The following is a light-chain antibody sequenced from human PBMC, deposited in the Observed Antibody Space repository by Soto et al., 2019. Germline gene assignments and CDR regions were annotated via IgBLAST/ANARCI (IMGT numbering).Light chain of an antibody. Sequence: EIVLTQSAATLSLSLGERATLSCRASQTVGGRYLAWFQQKPGQTPRLLIYGASTRAAGVPDRFSGSGSGTDFSLTINRLEPEDFAVYYCLQLNSFPISFGPGTKVDIK. V-gene: IGKV3D-20*02. CDR2: GAS. CDR1: QTVGGRY. CDR3: LQLNSFPIS. J-gene: IGKJ3*01.